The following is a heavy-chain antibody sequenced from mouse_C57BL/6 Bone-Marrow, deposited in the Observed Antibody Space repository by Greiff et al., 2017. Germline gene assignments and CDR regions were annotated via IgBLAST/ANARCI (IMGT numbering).Heavy chain of an antibody. CDR2: IYPGNSDT. CDR1: GYTFTSYW. J-gene: IGHJ4*01. CDR3: TSHYGSSYAMDY. D-gene: IGHD1-1*01. V-gene: IGHV1-5*01. Sequence: EVQLQQSGTVLARPGASVKMSCKTSGYTFTSYWMHWVKQRPGQGLEWIGAIYPGNSDTSYNQTFKGKAKLTAVTSASTAYMELSSLTNEDSAVYYCTSHYGSSYAMDYWGQGTSVTVSS.